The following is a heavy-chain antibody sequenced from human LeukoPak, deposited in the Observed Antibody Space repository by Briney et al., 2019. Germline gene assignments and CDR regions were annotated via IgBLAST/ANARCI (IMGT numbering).Heavy chain of an antibody. V-gene: IGHV1-69*06. J-gene: IGHJ3*02. CDR2: IIPIFGTA. D-gene: IGHD3-9*01. Sequence: ASVKGSCKASGGTFSSYAISWVRQAPGQGLEWMGGIIPIFGTANYAQKFQGRVTITADKSTSTAYMELSSLRSEDTAVYYCARDTRDYDILTSEGAFDIWGQGTMVTVSS. CDR1: GGTFSSYA. CDR3: ARDTRDYDILTSEGAFDI.